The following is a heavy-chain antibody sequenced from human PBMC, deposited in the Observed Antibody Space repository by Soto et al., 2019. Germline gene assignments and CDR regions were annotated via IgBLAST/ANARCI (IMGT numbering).Heavy chain of an antibody. Sequence: ESGGGLVQPGGSLRLSCAASGFTFSSYWMSWVRQAPGKGLEWVANIKEDGSEKYYVDSVKGRFTISRDNAKNSLYLQMNSLRAEDTAVYYCARDYSTSCYDYWGQGTLVTVSS. CDR2: IKEDGSEK. CDR3: ARDYSTSCYDY. CDR1: GFTFSSYW. J-gene: IGHJ4*02. D-gene: IGHD2-2*01. V-gene: IGHV3-7*01.